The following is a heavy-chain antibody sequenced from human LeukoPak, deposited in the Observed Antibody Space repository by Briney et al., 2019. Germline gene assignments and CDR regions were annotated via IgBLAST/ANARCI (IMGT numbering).Heavy chain of an antibody. D-gene: IGHD3-9*01. CDR2: IRGDGSDA. Sequence: GGSLRLSCAASGFTFSDTWMHWVRQVPGKGLVWVSRIRGDGSDARYAESVKGRFTISRDNSKNTLYLQMNSLRAEDTAVYYCAKDGGEYYDILTGYYPRLYYMDVWGKGTTVTISS. CDR3: AKDGGEYYDILTGYYPRLYYMDV. V-gene: IGHV3-74*01. CDR1: GFTFSDTW. J-gene: IGHJ6*03.